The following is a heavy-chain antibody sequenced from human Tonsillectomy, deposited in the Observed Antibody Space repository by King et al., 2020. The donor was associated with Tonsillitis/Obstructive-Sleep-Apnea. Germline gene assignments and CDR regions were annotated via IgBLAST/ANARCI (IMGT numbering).Heavy chain of an antibody. Sequence: VQLVESGGGLVQPGGSLRLSCAASGFTFSRYSMHWVRQAPGKELAWVSRINTDGTSTTSADSVKGRFTISRENAKNTLYLQMDSLRAEDTAVYYCARAPDVARNVNYYFDYWGQGALVTVSS. CDR2: INTDGTST. J-gene: IGHJ4*02. V-gene: IGHV3-74*01. CDR3: ARAPDVARNVNYYFDY. D-gene: IGHD5-12*01. CDR1: GFTFSRYS.